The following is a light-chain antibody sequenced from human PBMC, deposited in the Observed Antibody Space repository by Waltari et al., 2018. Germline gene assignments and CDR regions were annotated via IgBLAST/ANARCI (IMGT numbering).Light chain of an antibody. CDR2: LNSDGSH. J-gene: IGLJ2*01. CDR3: QTWGSGIVT. CDR1: TGNSALA. V-gene: IGLV4-69*01. Sequence: QPVLTQSPSASTSLGASVKLTCTLSTGNSALAIAWHQQQPERGPRYLMKLNSDGSHTKGDEIPDRFSGSSSGAERYRTISSLQSEDEAAYYCQTWGSGIVTFGGGTQLTVL.